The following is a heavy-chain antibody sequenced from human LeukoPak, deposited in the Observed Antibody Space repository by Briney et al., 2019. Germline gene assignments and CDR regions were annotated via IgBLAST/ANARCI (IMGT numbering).Heavy chain of an antibody. V-gene: IGHV1-24*01. D-gene: IGHD3-3*01. CDR3: ATDINDDFWGGYYGFDY. CDR2: FDPEDGET. CDR1: RYTLTELS. J-gene: IGHJ4*02. Sequence: ASVKVSCKVSRYTLTELSMHWVRQAPGKGLEWMGGFDPEDGETIYAQKFQGRVTMTEDTSTDTAYMELSSLRSEDTAVYYCATDINDDFWGGYYGFDYWGQGTLVTVSS.